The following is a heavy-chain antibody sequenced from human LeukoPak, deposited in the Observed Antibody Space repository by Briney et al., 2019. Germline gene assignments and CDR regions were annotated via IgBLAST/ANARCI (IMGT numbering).Heavy chain of an antibody. V-gene: IGHV3-23*01. CDR2: ISGSGGST. CDR3: ARGGLGSAFDN. CDR1: GFTFSSYA. J-gene: IGHJ4*02. Sequence: GGSLGLSCAASGFTFSSYALSWLRQAPGKGLECVSAISGSGGSTYSADSLKGRFTISRDNSKNTLYLQINSLRTDDTAVFYCARGGLGSAFDNWGQGTLVTVSS. D-gene: IGHD6-19*01.